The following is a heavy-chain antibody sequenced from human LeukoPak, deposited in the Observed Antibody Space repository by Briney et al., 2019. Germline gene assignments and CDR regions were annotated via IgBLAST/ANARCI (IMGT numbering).Heavy chain of an antibody. V-gene: IGHV3-64*02. D-gene: IGHD3/OR15-3a*01. J-gene: IGHJ4*02. CDR1: GFTFTTFS. Sequence: GGSLILSCAASGFTFTTFSMHWVRQAPGKGLEYVSGISRNGETTYYGESVKGRFTISRDNSKDTVYLQMGSLRSEDSGVYYCARGRGDISARPFFDCRGGQGSLVTVSS. CDR3: ARGRGDISARPFFDCR. CDR2: ISRNGETT.